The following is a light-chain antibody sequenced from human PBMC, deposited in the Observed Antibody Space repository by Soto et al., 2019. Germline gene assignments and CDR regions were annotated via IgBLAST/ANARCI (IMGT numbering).Light chain of an antibody. V-gene: IGLV2-14*01. CDR1: RRNVGVYNY. CDR2: DVS. J-gene: IGLJ3*02. CDR3: RSYTSSSTLV. Sequence: QSALTQPASVSGYPGQSIPISCTGTRRNVGVYNYVSWYQQHPGKAPKLMIYDVSNRPSGVSNRFSGSKSGNTASLTISGLQSEDEADYYCRSYTSSSTLVFGGGTKLAV.